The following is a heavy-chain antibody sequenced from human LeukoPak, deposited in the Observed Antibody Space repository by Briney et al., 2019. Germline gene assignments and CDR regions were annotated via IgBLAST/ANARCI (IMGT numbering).Heavy chain of an antibody. D-gene: IGHD2-15*01. CDR2: ISPDGKYI. CDR1: GFTFRSTV. CDR3: VKRFLESIVSER. Sequence: GGSLRLSCAASGFTFRSTVMTWVRQAPGKGLEWVSTISPDGKYIYYADSLRGRFTMSRDNSKNTLYLQMNSLRVEDTAIYYCVKRFLESIVSERWGQGTLVTVSS. V-gene: IGHV3-23*01. J-gene: IGHJ4*02.